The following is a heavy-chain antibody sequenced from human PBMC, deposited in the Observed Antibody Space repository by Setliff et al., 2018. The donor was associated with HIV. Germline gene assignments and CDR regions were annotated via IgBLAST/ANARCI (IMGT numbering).Heavy chain of an antibody. Sequence: PSETLSLTCTVSGASVSSHYWTWIRQPAGKRLEWIGRVYPSGSVNYSPSFQSRVSMSIDTSKNQFSLTVNSVTAADTAMYFCARDEGRATGSWWDQSASWYLDYWGHGILVTVSS. D-gene: IGHD6-13*01. V-gene: IGHV4-4*07. CDR3: ARDEGRATGSWWDQSASWYLDY. CDR2: VYPSGSV. J-gene: IGHJ4*01. CDR1: GASVSSHY.